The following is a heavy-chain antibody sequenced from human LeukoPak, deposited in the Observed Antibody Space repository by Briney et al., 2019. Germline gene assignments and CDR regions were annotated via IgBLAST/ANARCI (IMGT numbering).Heavy chain of an antibody. CDR3: AKDLGIGGSGF. CDR1: GFTFSSYA. CDR2: ISGSGGST. V-gene: IGHV3-23*01. J-gene: IGHJ4*02. D-gene: IGHD3-22*01. Sequence: GGSLRLSCAASGFTFSSYAMSWVRQAPGKGLEWVSIISGSGGSTYYADSVKGRFTISRDNSKNTLYLQMNILRGEDTATYYCAKDLGIGGSGFWGQGTLVTVSS.